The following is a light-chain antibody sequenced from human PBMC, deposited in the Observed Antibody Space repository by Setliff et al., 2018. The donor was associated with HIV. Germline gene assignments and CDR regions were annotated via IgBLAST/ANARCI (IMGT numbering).Light chain of an antibody. CDR2: RND. V-gene: IGLV1-47*01. Sequence: QSVLTQPPSASGAPGQTVTISCSGSSSNIETHYVYWYQQFPGTAPKLLIYRNDQRPSGVPARFSGSKSGTSAAQTISDLRAEDEAEYFCAAWNDRPTGIYVFGTGTKGTVL. J-gene: IGLJ1*01. CDR3: AAWNDRPTGIYV. CDR1: SSNIETHY.